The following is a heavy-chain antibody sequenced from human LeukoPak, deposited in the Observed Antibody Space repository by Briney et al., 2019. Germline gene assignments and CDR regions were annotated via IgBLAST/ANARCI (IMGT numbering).Heavy chain of an antibody. V-gene: IGHV4-38-2*01. CDR3: ARHPDPYSSVDY. J-gene: IGHJ4*02. CDR1: GYSISSGYY. Sequence: SETLSLTCAVSGYSISSGYYWGWIRQPPGKGLEWIGSIYHSGSTYYNPSLKSRVTISVDTSKNQLSLKLSSVPAADTAVYYCARHPDPYSSVDYWGQGTLVTVSS. CDR2: IYHSGST. D-gene: IGHD6-19*01.